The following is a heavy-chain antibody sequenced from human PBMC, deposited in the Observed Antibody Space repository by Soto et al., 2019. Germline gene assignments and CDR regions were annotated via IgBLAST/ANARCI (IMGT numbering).Heavy chain of an antibody. V-gene: IGHV3-13*01. CDR3: ARELHGGSYGMDV. J-gene: IGHJ6*02. Sequence: PGGSLRLSCAASGFTFSNYDMHWVRQVTGKGLEWVSGITTAGDTYYPGSVKGRFTISREKAKNSLYLQMNSLSAGDTAVYHCARELHGGSYGMDVWGQGTTVTVSS. CDR2: ITTAGDT. CDR1: GFTFSNYD.